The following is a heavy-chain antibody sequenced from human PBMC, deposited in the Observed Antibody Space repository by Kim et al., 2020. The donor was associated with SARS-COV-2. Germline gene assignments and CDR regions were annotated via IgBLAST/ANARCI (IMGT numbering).Heavy chain of an antibody. Sequence: SQTLSLTCAISGDSVSSNSAAWNWIMQSPSRGLEWLGRTYYRSKWYNDYAVSVKSRITINPDTSKNQFSLQLNSVTPEDTAVYYCARDVRVFATHYYYYYGMDVWGQGTTVTVSS. CDR1: GDSVSSNSAA. V-gene: IGHV6-1*01. J-gene: IGHJ6*02. CDR3: ARDVRVFATHYYYYYGMDV. D-gene: IGHD2-21*01. CDR2: TYYRSKWYN.